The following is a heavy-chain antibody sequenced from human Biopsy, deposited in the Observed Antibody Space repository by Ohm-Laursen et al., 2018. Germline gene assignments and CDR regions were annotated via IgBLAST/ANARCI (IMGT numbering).Heavy chain of an antibody. CDR1: GFAFSYYG. Sequence: SLRLSCAASGFAFSYYGLHWVRQAPGKGLEWVSGITGSGGSTYYTDSVKGRFTISRDNSKNTLYLQMNSLRAEDTAVYYCARDGAAGYGLDVWGQGTTVTVSS. J-gene: IGHJ6*02. V-gene: IGHV3-NL1*01. CDR3: ARDGAAGYGLDV. D-gene: IGHD6-25*01. CDR2: ITGSGGST.